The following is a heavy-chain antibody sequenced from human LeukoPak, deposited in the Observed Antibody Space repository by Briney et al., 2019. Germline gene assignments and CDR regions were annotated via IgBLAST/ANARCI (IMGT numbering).Heavy chain of an antibody. D-gene: IGHD1-14*01. V-gene: IGHV3-74*01. J-gene: IGHJ3*02. CDR1: GFTFSSYW. Sequence: PRGSLRLSCAASGFTFSSYWIHWVRQAPGKGLAWVSRIDNDGSDTIFADSVKGRFTLSRDNAKNTVYLQMNSLRAEDTAVYYCARGGFHHGFDIWGQGTMVTVS. CDR2: IDNDGSDT. CDR3: ARGGFHHGFDI.